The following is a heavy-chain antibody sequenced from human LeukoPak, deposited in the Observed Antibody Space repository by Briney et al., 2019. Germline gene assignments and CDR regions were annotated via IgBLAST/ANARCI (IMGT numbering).Heavy chain of an antibody. J-gene: IGHJ6*02. CDR3: ARDRGWVVAASRGMDV. Sequence: PGGSLRLSCAASGFTVSSFGMHWVRQAPGKGLEWVAAISYDGSNEHHADSVKGRFTISRDSSKTTLYLQMNSLRAEDTAMYYCARDRGWVVAASRGMDVWGQGTTVTVS. CDR2: ISYDGSNE. CDR1: GFTVSSFG. D-gene: IGHD2-15*01. V-gene: IGHV3-30*03.